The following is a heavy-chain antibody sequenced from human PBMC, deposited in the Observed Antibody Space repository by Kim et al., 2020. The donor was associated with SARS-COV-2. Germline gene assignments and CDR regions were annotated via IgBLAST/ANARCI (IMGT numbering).Heavy chain of an antibody. CDR1: GFTFSSYA. D-gene: IGHD1-1*01. V-gene: IGHV3-23*01. Sequence: GGSLRLSCAASGFTFSSYAMSWVRQAPGKGLEWVSAISGSGGSTYYADSVKGRFTISRDNSKNTLYLQMNSLRAEDTAVYYCAKDRGTTAGIYYYYYGMDVWGQGTTVTVSS. J-gene: IGHJ6*02. CDR2: ISGSGGST. CDR3: AKDRGTTAGIYYYYYGMDV.